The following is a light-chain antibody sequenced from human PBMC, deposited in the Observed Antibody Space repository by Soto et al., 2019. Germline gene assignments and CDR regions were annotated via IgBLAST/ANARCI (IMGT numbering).Light chain of an antibody. Sequence: EIVMTQSAATLSLSPGERSTLPCMASQSLSTNLAWYQQKPGQAPRLLIYGASTRATGIPARFSGSGSGTEFTLIISSLQSEDFAVYYCPQSGNWPLPFGGGTKV. J-gene: IGKJ4*01. CDR3: PQSGNWPLP. V-gene: IGKV3-15*01. CDR1: QSLSTN. CDR2: GAS.